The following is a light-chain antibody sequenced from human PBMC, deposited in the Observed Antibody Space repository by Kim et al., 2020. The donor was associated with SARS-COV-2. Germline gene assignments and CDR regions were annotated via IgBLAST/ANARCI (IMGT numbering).Light chain of an antibody. V-gene: IGLV3-19*01. CDR3: NSRDTSGDRVV. CDR1: SLRSYY. Sequence: ALGQTVRITCLGDSLRSYYASCYQQKPGQAPVVVFYGKNTRPSGIPDRFSGSSSGNTASLTITGAQAEDEADYYCNSRDTSGDRVVFGGGTKVTVL. J-gene: IGLJ2*01. CDR2: GKN.